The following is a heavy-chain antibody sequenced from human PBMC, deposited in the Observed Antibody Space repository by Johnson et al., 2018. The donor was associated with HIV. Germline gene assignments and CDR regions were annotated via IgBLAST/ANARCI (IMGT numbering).Heavy chain of an antibody. CDR2: ISGSGGST. Sequence: QVQLVESGGGLAKPAWSPRLSCAASQFTFSSYYMNCVRQAPGKGLEWVSAISGSGGSTYYADSVKGRFTISRDNAKNSLYLQMNSLRAEDTAVYYCAREMAWEDAFDIWGQGTMVTVSS. CDR3: AREMAWEDAFDI. J-gene: IGHJ3*02. V-gene: IGHV3-11*01. CDR1: QFTFSSYY. D-gene: IGHD5-24*01.